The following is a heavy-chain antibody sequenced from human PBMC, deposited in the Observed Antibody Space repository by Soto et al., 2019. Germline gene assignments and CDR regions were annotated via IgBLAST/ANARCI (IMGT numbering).Heavy chain of an antibody. CDR1: GGSISSGGYY. Sequence: QVQLQESGPGLVKPSQTLSLTCTVSGGSISSGGYYWNWIRQHPGKGLEWIGYIYYSGTTYYNPSLTSRVTISVDPSKNQFSLKLSSVTAADTAVYYCAASCVGCGGFNYYGMDGWGQGTTVTVSS. D-gene: IGHD2-21*01. CDR2: IYYSGTT. V-gene: IGHV4-31*03. J-gene: IGHJ6*02. CDR3: AASCVGCGGFNYYGMDG.